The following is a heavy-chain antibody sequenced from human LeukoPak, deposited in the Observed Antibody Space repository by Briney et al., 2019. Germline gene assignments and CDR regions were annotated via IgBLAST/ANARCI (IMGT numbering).Heavy chain of an antibody. V-gene: IGHV3-74*01. CDR1: GFTFSNYW. CDR2: VNNEGTGT. CDR3: VGFYSGMDV. Sequence: GGSLRLSCAASGFTFSNYWMHWVRHAPGRGLVWVSRVNNEGTGTTYADSVEGRFTISRDNAKNTLYLQMNSLRVEDTAVYYCVGFYSGMDVWGQGTTVTVSS. J-gene: IGHJ6*02.